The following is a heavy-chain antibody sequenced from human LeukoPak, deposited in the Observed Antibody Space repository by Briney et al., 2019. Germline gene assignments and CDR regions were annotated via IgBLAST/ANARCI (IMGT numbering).Heavy chain of an antibody. D-gene: IGHD6-13*01. V-gene: IGHV3-30-3*01. J-gene: IGHJ4*02. CDR2: ISYDGSNK. CDR1: GFTFSSYA. Sequence: GGSLRLSCAASGFTFSSYAMHWVRQAPGKGLEWVAVISYDGSNKYYADSVKGRFTISRDNSKNTLYLQMNSLRAEDTAVYYCARDRWAAARTFGDYWGQGTLVTVSS. CDR3: ARDRWAAARTFGDY.